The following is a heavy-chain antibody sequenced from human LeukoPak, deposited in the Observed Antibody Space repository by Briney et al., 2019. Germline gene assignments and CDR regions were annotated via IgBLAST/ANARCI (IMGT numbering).Heavy chain of an antibody. D-gene: IGHD6-13*01. CDR2: IYYSGST. CDR1: GGSISSSSYY. CDR3: ARHPSGQQPPLSWFDP. J-gene: IGHJ5*02. Sequence: SETLSLTCTVSGGSISSSSYYWGWIRQPPGKGLEWIGSIYYSGSTYYNPSLKSRVTISVDTSKYQFSLKLSSVTAADTAVYYCARHPSGQQPPLSWFDPWGQGTLVTVSS. V-gene: IGHV4-39*01.